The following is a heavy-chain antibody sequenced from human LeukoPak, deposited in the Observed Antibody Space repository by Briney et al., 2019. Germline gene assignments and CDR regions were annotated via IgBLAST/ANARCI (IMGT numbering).Heavy chain of an antibody. V-gene: IGHV3-21*01. D-gene: IGHD1-7*01. CDR3: ARDLSPLGTTDY. J-gene: IGHJ4*02. Sequence: GGSLRLSCAASGFTFSSYSMNWVRQAPGKGLEWVSSISSSSSYIYYADSVKGRFTISRDNAKNSLYLQMNSLRAEDTAVYYCARDLSPLGTTDYWGQGTLVTASS. CDR2: ISSSSSYI. CDR1: GFTFSSYS.